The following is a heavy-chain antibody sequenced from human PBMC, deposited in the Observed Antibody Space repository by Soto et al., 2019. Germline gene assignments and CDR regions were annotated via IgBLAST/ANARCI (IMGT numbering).Heavy chain of an antibody. V-gene: IGHV3-74*01. CDR1: GFTFSSYW. Sequence: EVQLVESGGGLVQPGGSLRLSCAASGFTFSSYWMHWVRQAPGKGLVWVSRINSDGSSTSYADSVKGRFTISRDNAKNTLYLQMKSLGAEDTAVYYCARDNGYYYGSGSYMRAFDIWGQGTMVTVSS. CDR2: INSDGSST. CDR3: ARDNGYYYGSGSYMRAFDI. J-gene: IGHJ3*02. D-gene: IGHD3-10*01.